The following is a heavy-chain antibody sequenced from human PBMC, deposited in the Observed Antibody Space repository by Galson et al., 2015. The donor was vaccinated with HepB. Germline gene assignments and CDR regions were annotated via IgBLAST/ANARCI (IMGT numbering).Heavy chain of an antibody. CDR3: AKELWFGAFYYYGMNV. V-gene: IGHV3-30*04. Sequence: SLRLSCAVSGFTFSSYAMHWVRQAPGKGLEWVAVISYDESIKYYADSVKGRFTISRDISKNTLYLQINSLRAEDTALYYCAKELWFGAFYYYGMNVWDRGTTVTVPS. CDR2: ISYDESIK. D-gene: IGHD3-10*01. J-gene: IGHJ6*02. CDR1: GFTFSSYA.